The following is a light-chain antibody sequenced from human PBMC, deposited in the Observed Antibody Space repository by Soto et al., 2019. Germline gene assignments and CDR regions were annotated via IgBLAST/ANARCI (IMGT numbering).Light chain of an antibody. J-gene: IGKJ4*01. CDR1: QDISTW. Sequence: DIRMTQSPSSVSASVGDRVTITCRASQDISTWLAWYQQKPGRAPKLLIYAASTLQSGVPSRFSGSGSGTDFTLTISSLQPEDFETYYCQHANSFPLIFGGGTKVEIK. V-gene: IGKV1-12*01. CDR3: QHANSFPLI. CDR2: AAS.